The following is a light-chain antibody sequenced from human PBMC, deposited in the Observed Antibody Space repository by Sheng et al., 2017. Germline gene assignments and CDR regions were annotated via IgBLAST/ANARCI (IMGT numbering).Light chain of an antibody. Sequence: QSVLTQPPSASGTPGQRVTISCSGSNSNTGTNTVNWYQQLPGTAPRLLIYNNNERPSGVPARFSGSKSGTSSSLAISGLQSEDEADYYCAAWDASLNGGVFGGGTKLTVL. CDR3: AAWDASLNGGV. CDR1: NSNTGTNT. J-gene: IGLJ3*02. V-gene: IGLV1-44*01. CDR2: NNN.